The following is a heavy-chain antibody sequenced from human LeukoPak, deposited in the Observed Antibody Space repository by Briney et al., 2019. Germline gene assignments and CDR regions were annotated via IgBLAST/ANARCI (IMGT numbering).Heavy chain of an antibody. CDR1: GDSVSSNSAA. J-gene: IGHJ4*02. D-gene: IGHD6-19*01. Sequence: SQTLSLTCAISGDSVSSNSAAWNWIRQSPSRGLEWVGRTYYRYKWYKDYAVSVKSRITINPDTSKNQFSLQLNSVTAEDTAVYYWARDRISSGWYYFDYWGQGTLVTVSS. CDR3: ARDRISSGWYYFDY. CDR2: TYYRYKWYK. V-gene: IGHV6-1*01.